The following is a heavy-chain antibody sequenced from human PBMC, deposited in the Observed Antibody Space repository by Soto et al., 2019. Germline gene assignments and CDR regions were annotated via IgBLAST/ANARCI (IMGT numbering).Heavy chain of an antibody. J-gene: IGHJ3*02. D-gene: IGHD1-26*01. CDR1: GGSISSGGYY. V-gene: IGHV4-31*03. Sequence: SETMSLTCTVSGGSISSGGYYWSWIRQHPGKGLEWIGYIYYSGSTYYNPSLKSRVTISVDTSKNQLSLKLSSVTAADTAVYYCAGGLGAHDDAFDIWGQGTMVTV. CDR3: AGGLGAHDDAFDI. CDR2: IYYSGST.